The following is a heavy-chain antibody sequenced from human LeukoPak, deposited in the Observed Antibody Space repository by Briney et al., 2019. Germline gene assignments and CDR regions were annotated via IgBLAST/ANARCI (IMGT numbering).Heavy chain of an antibody. CDR1: GFTFTGYY. D-gene: IGHD3-22*01. V-gene: IGHV1-2*02. CDR2: VNPNNGGT. Sequence: ASVKVSCKASGFTFTGYYIHWVRQAPGQGLEWMGWVNPNNGGTNYAQMFQGRVTMTRDTSINTAYMELSRLRSDDTAVYYCARDMDSSGQGVDPWGQGTLVTVSS. CDR3: ARDMDSSGQGVDP. J-gene: IGHJ5*02.